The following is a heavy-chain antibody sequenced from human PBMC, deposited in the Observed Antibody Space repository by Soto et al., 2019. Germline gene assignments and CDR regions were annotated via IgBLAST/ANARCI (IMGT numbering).Heavy chain of an antibody. Sequence: EVQLVESGGGLVQPGGSLKLSCAASGFTFSGSAMHWVRQASGKGLEWVGRIRSKANSYATAYVASVKGRFTISRDDSKNTAYLQMNSLKTEDTAVYYCTATVTHPWYYYYGMDVWGQGTTVTVSS. J-gene: IGHJ6*02. CDR2: IRSKANSYAT. D-gene: IGHD4-17*01. CDR3: TATVTHPWYYYYGMDV. V-gene: IGHV3-73*02. CDR1: GFTFSGSA.